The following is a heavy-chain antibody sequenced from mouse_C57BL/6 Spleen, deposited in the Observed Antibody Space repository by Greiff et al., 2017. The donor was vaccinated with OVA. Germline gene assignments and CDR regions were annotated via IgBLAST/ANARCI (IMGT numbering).Heavy chain of an antibody. V-gene: IGHV1-18*01. Sequence: EVQLQQSGPELVKPGASVKIPCKASGYTFTDYNMDGVKQSHGKSLEWIGDINPNNGGTIYNQKFKGKATLTVDKSSSTAYMELRSLTSEDTAVYYCARHYYYGSRGYFDVWGTGTTVTVSS. D-gene: IGHD1-1*01. CDR2: INPNNGGT. CDR1: GYTFTDYN. CDR3: ARHYYYGSRGYFDV. J-gene: IGHJ1*03.